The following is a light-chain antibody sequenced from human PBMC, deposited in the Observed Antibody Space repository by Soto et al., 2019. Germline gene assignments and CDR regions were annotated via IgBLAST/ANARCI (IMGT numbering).Light chain of an antibody. CDR3: QQYNNWPWT. V-gene: IGKV3-15*01. J-gene: IGKJ1*01. CDR2: GAS. CDR1: QSVRSY. Sequence: EIVLTQSPATLSLSPGEGATLSCRASQSVRSYLAWYQQKPGQAPRLLIHGASTRATGFPARFSGSGSGTDFTLTISSLQSEDFAVYYCQQYNNWPWTFGQGTKVDIK.